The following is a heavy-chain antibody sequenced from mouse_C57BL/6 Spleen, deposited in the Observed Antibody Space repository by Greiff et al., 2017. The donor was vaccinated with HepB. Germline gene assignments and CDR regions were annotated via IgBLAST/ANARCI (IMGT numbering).Heavy chain of an antibody. D-gene: IGHD1-1*01. CDR3: ARPFTTVVATPFDY. CDR2: ISSGSSTI. CDR1: GFTFSDYG. V-gene: IGHV5-17*01. Sequence: EVKLVESGGGLVKPGGSLKLSCAASGFTFSDYGMHWVRQAPEKGLEWVAYISSGSSTIYYADTVKGRVTISRDNAKNTLFLQMTSLRSEDTAMYYCARPFTTVVATPFDYWGQGTTLTVSS. J-gene: IGHJ2*01.